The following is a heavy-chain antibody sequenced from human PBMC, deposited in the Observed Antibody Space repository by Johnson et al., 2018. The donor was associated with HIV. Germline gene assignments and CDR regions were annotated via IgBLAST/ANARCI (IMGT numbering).Heavy chain of an antibody. Sequence: QVQLVESGGGVVQPGRSLRLSCVASGFTFRSYGMHWVRQAPGKGLAWVAFVSYDGTNEFYADSVKGRFTVSRDSSKNTLFLQMNSLRAEDTAVYFCAKVHIAARWSDAFDIWGQGTMVTVSS. D-gene: IGHD6-6*01. CDR3: AKVHIAARWSDAFDI. J-gene: IGHJ3*02. CDR1: GFTFRSYG. CDR2: VSYDGTNE. V-gene: IGHV3-30*18.